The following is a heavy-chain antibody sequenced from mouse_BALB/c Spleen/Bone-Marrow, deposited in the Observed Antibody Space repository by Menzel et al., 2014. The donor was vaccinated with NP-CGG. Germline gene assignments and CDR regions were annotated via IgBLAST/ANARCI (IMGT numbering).Heavy chain of an antibody. CDR1: GYAFTNYW. CDR2: INPGSGGV. V-gene: IGHV1-54*01. D-gene: IGHD2-4*01. CDR3: SREITRYAVDY. J-gene: IGHJ4*01. Sequence: VKLKESGAELVRPGTSVKVSCKASGYAFTNYWIEWVKQRPGQGLEWIGVINPGSGGVNYNEKFKGKATLTADKSSSTAYIQLSSLTSDDSAVYFCSREITRYAVDYWGQGTSVTVST.